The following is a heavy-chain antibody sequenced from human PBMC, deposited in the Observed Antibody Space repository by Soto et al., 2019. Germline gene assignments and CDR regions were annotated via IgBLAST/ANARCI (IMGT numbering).Heavy chain of an antibody. D-gene: IGHD3-10*01. CDR1: GGSFSGYY. J-gene: IGHJ4*02. CDR2: INHSGST. Sequence: SETLSLTCAVYGGSFSGYYWSWIRQPPGKGLEWIGEINHSGSTNYNPSLKSRVTISVDTSKNQFSLKLSSVTAADTAVYYCAGRGYYGSGRSSVKQGDGKVQAGPFDYWGQGTLVTVSS. V-gene: IGHV4-34*01. CDR3: AGRGYYGSGRSSVKQGDGKVQAGPFDY.